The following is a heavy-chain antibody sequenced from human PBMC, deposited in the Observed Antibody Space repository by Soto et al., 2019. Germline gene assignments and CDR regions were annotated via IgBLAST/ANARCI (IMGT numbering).Heavy chain of an antibody. J-gene: IGHJ4*02. CDR1: GFTLSGHG. V-gene: IGHV3-30*03. D-gene: IGHD3-10*01. Sequence: QVQLVASGGGVVQPGRSLSLSCAASGFTLSGHGLHWVRQPPGKGLEWVAVVTHDGTERHYPDSVKGRFTITRDISKNTFYLQMNSLRVEDTAMYYCAREKNSGYYRTVDYWGQGTLVTVSS. CDR3: AREKNSGYYRTVDY. CDR2: VTHDGTER.